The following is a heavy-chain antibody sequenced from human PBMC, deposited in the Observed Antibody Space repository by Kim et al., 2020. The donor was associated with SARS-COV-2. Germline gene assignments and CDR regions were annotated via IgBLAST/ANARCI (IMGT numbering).Heavy chain of an antibody. CDR3: ARGSPLYSSGWYRTYYFD. D-gene: IGHD6-19*01. CDR2: INHSGST. V-gene: IGHV4-34*01. Sequence: SETLSLTCAVYGGSFSGYYWSWIRQPPGKGLEWIGEINHSGSTNYNPSLKSRVTISVDTSKNQFSLKLSSVTAADTAVYYCARGSPLYSSGWYRTYYFD. CDR1: GGSFSGYY. J-gene: IGHJ4*01.